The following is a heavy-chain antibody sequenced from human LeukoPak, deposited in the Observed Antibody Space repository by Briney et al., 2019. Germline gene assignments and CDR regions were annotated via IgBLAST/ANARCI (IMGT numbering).Heavy chain of an antibody. V-gene: IGHV4-61*01. D-gene: IGHD5-18*01. CDR3: ARSFRGYSQGYYYYAMDV. CDR2: MYHSGST. CDR1: GGSISSRTYY. J-gene: IGHJ6*02. Sequence: SETLSLTCTVSGGSISSRTYYWSWIRQHPGKGLEWIGLMYHSGSTNYNPSLKSRVIMSQDASTNQFSLQVNSVTAADSAVYYCARSFRGYSQGYYYYAMDVWGQGTTVTVFS.